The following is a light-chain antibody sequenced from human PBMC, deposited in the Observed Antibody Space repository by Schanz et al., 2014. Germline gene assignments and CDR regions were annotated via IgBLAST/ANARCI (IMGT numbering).Light chain of an antibody. CDR3: QQYNSYSGT. CDR1: QSILNY. J-gene: IGKJ1*01. V-gene: IGKV1-39*01. CDR2: AAS. Sequence: DIQMTQSPSTLSASVGDRVTITCRASQSILNYLNWYQQKPGKAPNLLIYAASSLQSGVPSRFSGSGSGTDFTLTISSLQPDDFATYYCQQYNSYSGTFGQGTKVEVK.